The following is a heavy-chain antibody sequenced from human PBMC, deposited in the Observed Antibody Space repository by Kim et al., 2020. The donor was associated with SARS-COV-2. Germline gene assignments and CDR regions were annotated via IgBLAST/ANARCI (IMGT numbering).Heavy chain of an antibody. CDR1: GGSFSGYY. CDR2: INHSGST. Sequence: SETLSLTCAVYGGSFSGYYWSWIRQPPGKGLEWIGEINHSGSTNYNPSLKSRVTISVDTSKNQFSLKLSSVTAADTAVYYCARSGRIILIVVVINHGLDV. V-gene: IGHV4-34*01. D-gene: IGHD3-22*01. J-gene: IGHJ6*01. CDR3: ARSGRIILIVVVINHGLDV.